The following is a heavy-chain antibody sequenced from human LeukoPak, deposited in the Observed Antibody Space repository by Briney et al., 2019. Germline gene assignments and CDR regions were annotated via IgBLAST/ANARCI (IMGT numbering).Heavy chain of an antibody. CDR2: IGGGGGST. J-gene: IGHJ4*02. Sequence: PGGSLRLSCAASGFTFSNAWMNWVRQAPGKGLEWVSAIGGGGGSTYYADSVKGRFTISRDNSKNTLYLQMSSLRAEDTALYYCAKDSRGYYRPFDYWGQGTLVTVSS. V-gene: IGHV3-23*01. D-gene: IGHD3-22*01. CDR1: GFTFSNAW. CDR3: AKDSRGYYRPFDY.